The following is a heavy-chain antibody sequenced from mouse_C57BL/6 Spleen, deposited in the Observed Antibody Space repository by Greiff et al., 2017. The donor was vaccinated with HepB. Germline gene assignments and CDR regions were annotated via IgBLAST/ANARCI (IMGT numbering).Heavy chain of an antibody. D-gene: IGHD1-1*01. CDR1: GYTFTSYW. CDR2: IYPGNSDT. J-gene: IGHJ2*01. V-gene: IGHV1-5*01. Sequence: EVQLQQSGTVLARPGASVKMSCKTSGYTFTSYWMHWVKQRPGQGLEWIGTIYPGNSDTSYNQKFKGKAKLTAVTSASTAYMELSSLTNEDSAVYYCTRGVYYGSSYPYYFDYWGQGTTLTVSS. CDR3: TRGVYYGSSYPYYFDY.